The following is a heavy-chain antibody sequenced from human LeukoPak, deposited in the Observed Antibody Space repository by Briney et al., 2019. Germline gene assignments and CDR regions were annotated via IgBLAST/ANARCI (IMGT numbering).Heavy chain of an antibody. Sequence: SETLSLTCAVSGGSISSSNWWSWVRQPPGKGLEWIGEIYHSGSTNYNPSLKSRVTISVDKSKNQFSLKLSSVTAADTAVYYCARAVEMPPGGDAFDIWGQGTMVTVSS. V-gene: IGHV4-4*02. CDR3: ARAVEMPPGGDAFDI. D-gene: IGHD5-24*01. CDR2: IYHSGST. J-gene: IGHJ3*02. CDR1: GGSISSSNW.